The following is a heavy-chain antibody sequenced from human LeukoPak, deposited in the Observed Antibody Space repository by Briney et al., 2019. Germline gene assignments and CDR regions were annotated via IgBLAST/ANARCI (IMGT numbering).Heavy chain of an antibody. Sequence: GSSVKVSCKASGGTFSSYAISWVRQAPGQGLEWMGGIIPIFGTANYAQKFQGRVTITADESTSTAYMELSSLRSEDTAVYYCARDRRYSSGWLREHQGDSFDYWGQGTLVTVSS. V-gene: IGHV1-69*01. CDR2: IIPIFGTA. D-gene: IGHD6-19*01. J-gene: IGHJ4*02. CDR1: GGTFSSYA. CDR3: ARDRRYSSGWLREHQGDSFDY.